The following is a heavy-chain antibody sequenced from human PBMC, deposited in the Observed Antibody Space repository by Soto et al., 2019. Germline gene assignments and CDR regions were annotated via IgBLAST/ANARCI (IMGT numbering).Heavy chain of an antibody. V-gene: IGHV4-4*02. CDR1: GGSISSSNW. D-gene: IGHD3-16*01. Sequence: PSETLSLTCAVSGGSISSSNWWSWVRQPPGKGLEWIGEIYHSGSTDYNPSLKSRVTISVDKSKNQFSLKLSSVTAADTAVYYCARLGVSRALNGGFDYWGQGTLVTVSS. CDR3: ARLGVSRALNGGFDY. CDR2: IYHSGST. J-gene: IGHJ4*02.